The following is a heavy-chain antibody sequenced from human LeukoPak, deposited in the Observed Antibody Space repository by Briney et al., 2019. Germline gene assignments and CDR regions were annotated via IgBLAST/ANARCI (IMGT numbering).Heavy chain of an antibody. CDR2: ISCSRSYI. CDR1: GFTFSSYS. V-gene: IGHV3-21*01. Sequence: PGGSLRLSCAASGFTFSSYSMNWVRQAPGKGLEWVSSISCSRSYIYYADSVKGRFTISRDNAKNSLYLQMNSLRAEDTAVYYCARVGTGVYWGQGTLVTVSS. CDR3: ARVGTGVY. J-gene: IGHJ4*02. D-gene: IGHD3-10*01.